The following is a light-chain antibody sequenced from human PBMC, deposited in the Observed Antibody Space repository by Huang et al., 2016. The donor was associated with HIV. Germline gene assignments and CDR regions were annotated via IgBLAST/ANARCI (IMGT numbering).Light chain of an antibody. CDR3: QQYSSYST. J-gene: IGKJ1*01. V-gene: IGKV1-5*03. Sequence: DIQMAQSPSTLSVSVGDRVTITCRASQSINSWLAWYQQKPGKAPKLLNYKASTLETGVPSRFSGSGSGTEFTLTLSSLQPDDFATYYCQQYSSYSTFGQGTKVEMK. CDR2: KAS. CDR1: QSINSW.